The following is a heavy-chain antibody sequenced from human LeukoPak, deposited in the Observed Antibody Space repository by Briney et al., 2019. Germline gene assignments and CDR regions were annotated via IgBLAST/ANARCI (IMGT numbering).Heavy chain of an antibody. CDR3: ARHESGDYFDY. V-gene: IGHV4-39*01. CDR1: GGSIGSSSYY. Sequence: SETLSLTCTVSGGSIGSSSYYWGWIRQPPGKGLEWIGSIYYSGNAYYNPSLRSRVSISVDTSKNHFSLKLSSVTAADTAVYYCARHESGDYFDYWGQGTLVTVSS. D-gene: IGHD2-15*01. J-gene: IGHJ4*02. CDR2: IYYSGNA.